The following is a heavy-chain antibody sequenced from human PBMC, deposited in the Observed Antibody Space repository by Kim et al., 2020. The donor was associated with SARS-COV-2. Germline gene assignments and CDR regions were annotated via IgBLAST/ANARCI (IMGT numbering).Heavy chain of an antibody. Sequence: GGSLRLSCTASGFTFGDYAMSWVRQAPGKGLEWVGFIRSKAYGGTTEYAASVKGRFTISSDDSKSIAYLQMNSLKTEDTAVYYCTRSYDFWSGYYYYYYGMDVWGQGTTVTVSS. D-gene: IGHD3-3*01. V-gene: IGHV3-49*04. CDR2: IRSKAYGGTT. J-gene: IGHJ6*02. CDR3: TRSYDFWSGYYYYYYGMDV. CDR1: GFTFGDYA.